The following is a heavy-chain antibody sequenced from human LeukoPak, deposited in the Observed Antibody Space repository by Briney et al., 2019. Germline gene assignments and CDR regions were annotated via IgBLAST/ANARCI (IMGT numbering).Heavy chain of an antibody. CDR3: ARVRYFDAEADY. CDR1: GYTFTGYY. J-gene: IGHJ4*02. D-gene: IGHD3-9*01. CDR2: INPNSGGT. Sequence: ASVKVSCKASGYTFTGYYMHWVRQAPGQGVEWMGWINPNSGGTNYAQKFQGRVTMTRDTSISTAYMELSRLRSDDTAVYYCARVRYFDAEADYWGQGTLVTVSS. V-gene: IGHV1-2*02.